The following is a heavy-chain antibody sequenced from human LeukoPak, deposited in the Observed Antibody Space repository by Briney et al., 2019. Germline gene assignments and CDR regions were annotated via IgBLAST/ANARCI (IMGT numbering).Heavy chain of an antibody. D-gene: IGHD2-2*01. CDR3: ARENIVVVPAATNGFDP. CDR1: GFTLSSYW. J-gene: IGHJ5*02. V-gene: IGHV3-7*01. CDR2: IKRDGSEK. Sequence: PGGSLRLSCAASGFTLSSYWMSWVRQAPGKGLEWVANIKRDGSEKYYVDSVKGRFTISRDNSKNTLYLQMNSLRAEDTAVYYCARENIVVVPAATNGFDPWGQGTLVTVSS.